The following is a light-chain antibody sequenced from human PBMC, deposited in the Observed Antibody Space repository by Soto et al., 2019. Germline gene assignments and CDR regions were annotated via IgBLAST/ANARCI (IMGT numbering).Light chain of an antibody. Sequence: QSALTQPASASGSPGQPIPISFTGTNSDVGGYNYVSWYQQHPGKAPELMIYEVSHRPSGVSNRFSGSKSDNTASLTISGLQAEDEADYYCSSYTSISTLYVFGTGTKVTVL. CDR3: SSYTSISTLYV. CDR2: EVS. CDR1: NSDVGGYNY. V-gene: IGLV2-14*01. J-gene: IGLJ1*01.